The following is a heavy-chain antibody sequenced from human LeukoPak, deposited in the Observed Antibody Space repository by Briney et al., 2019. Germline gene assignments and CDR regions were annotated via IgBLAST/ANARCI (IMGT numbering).Heavy chain of an antibody. J-gene: IGHJ4*02. CDR2: IWYDGSNK. D-gene: IGHD3-10*01. CDR3: AKAPLGSLGPGFDY. Sequence: GGSLRLSCAASGFTFSSYGMHWVRQAPGKGLEWVAFIWYDGSNKYYADSVRGRFTISRDNSKNTLYLQMNSLRAEDTAVYYCAKAPLGSLGPGFDYWGQGTLVTVSS. CDR1: GFTFSSYG. V-gene: IGHV3-30*02.